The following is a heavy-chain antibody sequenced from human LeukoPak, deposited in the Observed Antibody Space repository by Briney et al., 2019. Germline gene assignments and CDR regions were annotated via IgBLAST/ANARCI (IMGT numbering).Heavy chain of an antibody. Sequence: PSETLSLTCTVSGGSISSGDYYRSWIRQPPGKGLEWIGYIYYSGSTYYNPSLKSRVTISVDTSKNQFSLKLSSVTAADTAVYYCARGGGSHYGDQINLIFDYWGQGTLVTVSS. J-gene: IGHJ4*02. V-gene: IGHV4-30-4*01. D-gene: IGHD4-17*01. CDR3: ARGGGSHYGDQINLIFDY. CDR2: IYYSGST. CDR1: GGSISSGDYY.